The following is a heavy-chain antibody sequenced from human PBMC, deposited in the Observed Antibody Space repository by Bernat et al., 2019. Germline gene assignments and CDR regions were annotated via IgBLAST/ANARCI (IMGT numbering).Heavy chain of an antibody. Sequence: QLQLQESGPGLVKPSETLSLTCTVSGGSISSNSYYWGWIRQPPGKGLEWIGSISYSGSTYYNPSLKSRVTISVDTSKNPFSLRLNSVPAADTAVYYCARPRYSSSFEGDFDIWGQGTMVTVSS. D-gene: IGHD6-13*01. CDR3: ARPRYSSSFEGDFDI. CDR1: GGSISSNSYY. CDR2: ISYSGST. V-gene: IGHV4-39*01. J-gene: IGHJ3*02.